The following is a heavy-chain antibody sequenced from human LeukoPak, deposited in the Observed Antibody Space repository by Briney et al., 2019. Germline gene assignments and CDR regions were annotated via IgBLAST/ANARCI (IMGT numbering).Heavy chain of an antibody. V-gene: IGHV3-48*01. J-gene: IGHJ6*03. Sequence: PGGSLRLSCAASGFTFSSYSMNWVRQAPGKGLEWVSYISSSSSTIYYADSVKGRFTISRDNAKNTLYLQMNSLRAEDTAVYYCARGPGGGSCYGHFYMDVWGKGTTVTVSS. CDR3: ARGPGGGSCYGHFYMDV. CDR2: ISSSSSTI. D-gene: IGHD2-15*01. CDR1: GFTFSSYS.